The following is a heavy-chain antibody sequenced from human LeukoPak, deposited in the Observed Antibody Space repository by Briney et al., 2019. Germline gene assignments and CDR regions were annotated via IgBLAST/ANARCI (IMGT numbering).Heavy chain of an antibody. CDR1: GFTFSSYG. CDR2: ISGRDTNT. D-gene: IGHD4-23*01. CDR3: AKRSAYGGNGNYFDY. V-gene: IGHV3-23*01. Sequence: AGGSLRLSCAASGFTFSSYGMSWVRQAPGKGLEWVSTISGRDTNTYYADSVEGRFIISRDNSKNTLYLHMNSLRAEDTAVYYCAKRSAYGGNGNYFDYWGQGTPVTVSS. J-gene: IGHJ4*02.